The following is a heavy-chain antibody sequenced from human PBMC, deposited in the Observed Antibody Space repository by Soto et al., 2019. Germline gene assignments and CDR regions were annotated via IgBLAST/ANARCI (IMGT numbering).Heavy chain of an antibody. Sequence: GGSLRLSCAASGFTFSSNWMHWVRQGPGKGLVWVSCFDNDWSSRDYADSVKGRFTISRDNAKNTLYLEMSSLRAEDTAVYYCATGSGWYSPDYWGQGTLVTVSS. D-gene: IGHD6-19*01. V-gene: IGHV3-74*01. CDR2: FDNDWSSR. CDR1: GFTFSSNW. CDR3: ATGSGWYSPDY. J-gene: IGHJ4*02.